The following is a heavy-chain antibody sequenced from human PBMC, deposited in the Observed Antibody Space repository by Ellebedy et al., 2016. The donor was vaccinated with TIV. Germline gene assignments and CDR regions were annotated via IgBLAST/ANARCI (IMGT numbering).Heavy chain of an antibody. CDR1: GGSISSYY. Sequence: SETLSLXXTVSGGSISSYYWSWIRQPPGKGLEWIGYIYYSGSTNYNPSLKSRVTISVDTSKNQFSLKLSSVTAADTAVYYCARVADCGGDCSHQLDYWGQGTLVTVSS. J-gene: IGHJ4*02. CDR3: ARVADCGGDCSHQLDY. D-gene: IGHD2-21*01. V-gene: IGHV4-59*01. CDR2: IYYSGST.